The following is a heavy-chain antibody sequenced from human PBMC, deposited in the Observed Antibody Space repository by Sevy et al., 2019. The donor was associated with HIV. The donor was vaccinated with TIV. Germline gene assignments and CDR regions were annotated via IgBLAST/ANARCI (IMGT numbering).Heavy chain of an antibody. J-gene: IGHJ4*02. Sequence: GGSLRLSCAASGFTFSSYSMNWVRQAPGKGLEWVSSISSSSSYIYYADSVKGRFTISRDNAKNSLYLQMNSLRAEDTAVYYCAREGGYYDRFFHYWGQGTLVTVSS. CDR1: GFTFSSYS. V-gene: IGHV3-21*01. CDR2: ISSSSSYI. CDR3: AREGGYYDRFFHY. D-gene: IGHD3-22*01.